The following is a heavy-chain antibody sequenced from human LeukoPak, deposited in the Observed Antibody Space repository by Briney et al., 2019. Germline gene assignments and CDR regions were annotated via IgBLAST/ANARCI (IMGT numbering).Heavy chain of an antibody. CDR1: GFTFSSYG. Sequence: SGGSLRLSCAASGFTFSSYGMHWVRQAPGKGLEWVAFIRYDGSNKYYADSVKGRFTISRDNSKNTLYLQMNSLRAEDTAVYYCANLVFHYDSSGYRIDYWGQGTLVTVSS. D-gene: IGHD3-22*01. CDR2: IRYDGSNK. J-gene: IGHJ4*02. V-gene: IGHV3-30*02. CDR3: ANLVFHYDSSGYRIDY.